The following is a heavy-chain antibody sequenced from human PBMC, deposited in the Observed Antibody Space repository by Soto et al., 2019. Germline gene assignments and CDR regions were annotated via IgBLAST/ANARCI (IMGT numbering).Heavy chain of an antibody. J-gene: IGHJ5*02. Sequence: PSETLSLTCTVSGGSISSGDYYWSWIRQPPGKGLEWIGYIYYSGSTYYNPPLKSRVTISVDTSKNQFSLKLSSVTAADTAVYYCARLLWFGELKGWFDPWGQGTLVTVSS. CDR3: ARLLWFGELKGWFDP. CDR1: GGSISSGDYY. CDR2: IYYSGST. V-gene: IGHV4-30-4*01. D-gene: IGHD3-10*01.